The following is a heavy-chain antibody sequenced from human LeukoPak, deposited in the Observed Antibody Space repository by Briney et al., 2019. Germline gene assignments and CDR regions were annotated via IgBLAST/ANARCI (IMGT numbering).Heavy chain of an antibody. D-gene: IGHD6-13*01. CDR2: ISSSGSTI. V-gene: IGHV3-11*01. CDR1: GFTFSDYY. J-gene: IGHJ4*02. Sequence: GGSLRLSCAASGFTFSDYYMSWIRQAPGKGLEWVSYISSSGSTIYYADSVEGRFTISRDNAKNSLYLQMNSLRAEDTAVYYCARVTAAAGTVSVDYWGQGTLVTVSS. CDR3: ARVTAAAGTVSVDY.